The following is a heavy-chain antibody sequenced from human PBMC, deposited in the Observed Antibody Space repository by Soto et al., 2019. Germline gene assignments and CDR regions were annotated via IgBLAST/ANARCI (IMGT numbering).Heavy chain of an antibody. CDR1: GGSISSYY. J-gene: IGHJ5*02. V-gene: IGHV4-59*01. CDR2: IYYSGST. Sequence: SETLSLTCTVSGGSISSYYWSWIRQPPGKGLEWIGYIYYSGSTNYNPSLKSRVTISVDTSKNQFSLKLSSVTAADMAVYYCARAGNWFDPWGQGTLVTVSS. CDR3: ARAGNWFDP.